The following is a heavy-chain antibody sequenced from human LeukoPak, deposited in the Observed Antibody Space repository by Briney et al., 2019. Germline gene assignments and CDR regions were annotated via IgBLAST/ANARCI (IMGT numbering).Heavy chain of an antibody. D-gene: IGHD3-16*01. V-gene: IGHV4-59*01. J-gene: IGHJ4*02. CDR1: GGSISSYY. CDR3: ASGPGGVFDY. Sequence: PSEALSLTCTVSGGSISSYYWSWIRQPPGKGLEWIGYIYYSGSTNYNPSLKGRVTISVDTSKNQFSLKLSSVTAADTAVYYCASGPGGVFDYWGQGTLVTVSS. CDR2: IYYSGST.